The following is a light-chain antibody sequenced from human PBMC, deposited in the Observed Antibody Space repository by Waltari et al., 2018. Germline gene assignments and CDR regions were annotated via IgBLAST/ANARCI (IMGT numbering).Light chain of an antibody. CDR1: ISNLGTNY. CDR2: RNN. Sequence: QSVLTQPPSASGTPGQRVTIPCSGSISNLGTNYVYWYHQFPGTAPKLLIQRNNQRPSGVPDRVSGSKSGTSASLAISGLRSEDEADYYCASWDDSLSVGVFGGGTKLTVL. V-gene: IGLV1-47*01. J-gene: IGLJ3*02. CDR3: ASWDDSLSVGV.